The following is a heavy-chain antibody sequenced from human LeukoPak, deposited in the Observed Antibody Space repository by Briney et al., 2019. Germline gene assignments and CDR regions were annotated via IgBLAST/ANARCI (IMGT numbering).Heavy chain of an antibody. V-gene: IGHV4-39*01. D-gene: IGHD6-19*01. Sequence: WVRQAPGKGLEWIGSIYYSGNSYYNPSLKSRLTISVDTSKNQFSLNLTSVTAADTAVYYCARHYGSGWQDYFFDYWGQGTLVTVSS. J-gene: IGHJ4*02. CDR3: ARHYGSGWQDYFFDY. CDR2: IYYSGNS.